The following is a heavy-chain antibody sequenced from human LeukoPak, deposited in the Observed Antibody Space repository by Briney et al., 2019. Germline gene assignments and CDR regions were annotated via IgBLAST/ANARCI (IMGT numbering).Heavy chain of an antibody. CDR2: IYTSGST. V-gene: IGHV4-4*07. D-gene: IGHD4-17*01. Sequence: SETLSLTCTVSGGSISSYYWSWIRQPAGKGLEWIGRIYTSGSTNYNPSLKSRVTMSVDTSKNQFSLKLSSVTAADTAVYYCARDSDTVTTPGGTFDYWGQGTLVTVSS. CDR1: GGSISSYY. CDR3: ARDSDTVTTPGGTFDY. J-gene: IGHJ4*02.